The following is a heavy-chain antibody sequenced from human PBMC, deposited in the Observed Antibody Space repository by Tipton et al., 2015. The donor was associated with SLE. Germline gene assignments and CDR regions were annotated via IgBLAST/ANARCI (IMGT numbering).Heavy chain of an antibody. CDR2: INHSGTT. CDR3: ARYTGGGFYFDY. D-gene: IGHD2-2*02. CDR1: GYSISSGYY. V-gene: IGHV4-38-2*02. Sequence: TLSLTCTVSGYSISSGYYWSLVRQSPGRGLGWLATINHSGTTHYRPSLKSGVSISVDTSKNQFSLKLTSLTAADTAVYHCARYTGGGFYFDYWGQGKLVIVSS. J-gene: IGHJ4*02.